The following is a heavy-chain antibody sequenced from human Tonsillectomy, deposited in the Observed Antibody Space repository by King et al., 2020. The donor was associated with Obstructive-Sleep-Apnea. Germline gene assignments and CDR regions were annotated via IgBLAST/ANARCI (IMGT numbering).Heavy chain of an antibody. Sequence: VQLVESGGGLVQPGGSLRLSCAASGFTFSSYAMHWVRQAPGKGLEYVSAISGNGGSTYYANSVKGRFTISRDNSKNTLYLQMGSRRTEDMAVYYWAREARTGGSYPGWGQGTLVTVSS. V-gene: IGHV3-64*01. CDR2: ISGNGGST. J-gene: IGHJ4*02. D-gene: IGHD1-26*01. CDR1: GFTFSSYA. CDR3: AREARTGGSYPG.